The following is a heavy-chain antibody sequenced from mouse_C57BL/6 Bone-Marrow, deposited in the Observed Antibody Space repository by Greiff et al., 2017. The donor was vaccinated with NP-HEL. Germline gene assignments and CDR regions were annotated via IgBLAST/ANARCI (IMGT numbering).Heavy chain of an antibody. CDR2: IDPETGGT. CDR3: TRDGTIAY. J-gene: IGHJ3*01. Sequence: VQLQESGAELVRPGASVTLSCKASGYTFTDYEMHWVKQTPVHGLEWIGAIDPETGGTAYNQKFKGKAILTADKSSSTAYMALRSLTSEDSAVYYCTRDGTIAYWGQGTLVTVSA. V-gene: IGHV1-15*01. CDR1: GYTFTDYE. D-gene: IGHD4-1*01.